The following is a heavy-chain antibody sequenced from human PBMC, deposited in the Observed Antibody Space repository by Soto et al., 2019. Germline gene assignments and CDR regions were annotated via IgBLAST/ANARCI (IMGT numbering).Heavy chain of an antibody. J-gene: IGHJ5*02. D-gene: IGHD1-26*01. CDR3: AGFREGNILGLRWFDP. CDR1: GVDFRGSY. V-gene: IGHV3-11*01. Sequence: GGSLRLSCVASGVDFRGSYMNWVRQAPGKGLEWISYISDTGRTIHYADSVKGLFVISRDNSKDSLYLQMNDLRPDDTAVYYCAGFREGNILGLRWFDPWGQGTLVTVSS. CDR2: ISDTGRTI.